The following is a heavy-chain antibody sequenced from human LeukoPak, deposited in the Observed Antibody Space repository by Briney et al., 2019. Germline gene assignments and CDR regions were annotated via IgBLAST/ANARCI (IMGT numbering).Heavy chain of an antibody. J-gene: IGHJ4*02. CDR1: GFTFDDYG. V-gene: IGHV3-20*04. CDR2: INWNGGST. D-gene: IGHD6-13*01. Sequence: GGSLRLSCAASGFTFDDYGMSWARQAPGKGLEWVSGINWNGGSTGYADSVKGRFTISRDNAKNSLYLQMNSLRAEDTALYYCAREMGIARSGSFDYWGQGTLVTVSS. CDR3: AREMGIARSGSFDY.